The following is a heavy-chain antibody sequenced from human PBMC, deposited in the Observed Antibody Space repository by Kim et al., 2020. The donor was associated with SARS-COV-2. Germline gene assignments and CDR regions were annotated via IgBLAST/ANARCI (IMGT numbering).Heavy chain of an antibody. CDR1: AFTFDDYA. CDR3: AKVHHYGDYWFDY. Sequence: GGSLRLSCAASAFTFDDYAMHWVRQAPGKGLEWVSLISGDGGSTYYADSVKGRFTISRDNSKSSLYLQMNSLRTEDTALYYCAKVHHYGDYWFDYWGQGTLVTVSS. D-gene: IGHD4-17*01. CDR2: ISGDGGST. V-gene: IGHV3-43*02. J-gene: IGHJ4*02.